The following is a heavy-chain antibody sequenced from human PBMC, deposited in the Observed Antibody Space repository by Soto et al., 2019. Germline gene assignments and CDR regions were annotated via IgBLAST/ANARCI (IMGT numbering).Heavy chain of an antibody. CDR2: IYWDDDK. CDR1: GFSFSTTGVG. Sequence: QITLKESGPTLVKPTQTLMLTCTFSGFSFSTTGVGVGWIRQPPGKALEWLALIYWDDDKRYSPSLKSNLTITKDTSKNQVVLTMTNMDPVDTATYYCAHVAVVSNWFDPWGQGTLVTVSS. V-gene: IGHV2-5*02. CDR3: AHVAVVSNWFDP. D-gene: IGHD3-22*01. J-gene: IGHJ5*02.